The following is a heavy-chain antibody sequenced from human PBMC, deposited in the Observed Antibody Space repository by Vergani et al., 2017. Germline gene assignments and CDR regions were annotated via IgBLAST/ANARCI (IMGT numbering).Heavy chain of an antibody. J-gene: IGHJ4*02. V-gene: IGHV3-73*02. CDR2: IRSKANSYAT. Sequence: EVQLVESGGGLVQPGGSLKLSCAASGFTFSGSAMHWVRQASGKGLEWVGRIRSKANSYATAYAASVKGRFTISRYDSKNTAYLQMNSLKTEDTAVYYCTRRSPGIAAATNRGQGTLVTVSS. CDR1: GFTFSGSA. CDR3: TRRSPGIAAATN. D-gene: IGHD6-13*01.